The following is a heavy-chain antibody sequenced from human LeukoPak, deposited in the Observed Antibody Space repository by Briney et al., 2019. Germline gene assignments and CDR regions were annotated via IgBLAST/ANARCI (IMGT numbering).Heavy chain of an antibody. V-gene: IGHV1-2*02. CDR1: GYTFTGYY. J-gene: IGHJ6*03. CDR3: ARGSAYYDILTLNYYYYMDV. Sequence: ASVKVSCKASGYTFTGYYMHWVRQAPGQGLEWMGWINPNSGGTNYAQKFQGRVTMTGDTSISTAYMELNRLTSDDTAAYYCARGSAYYDILTLNYYYYMDVWGKGTTVTISS. D-gene: IGHD3-9*01. CDR2: INPNSGGT.